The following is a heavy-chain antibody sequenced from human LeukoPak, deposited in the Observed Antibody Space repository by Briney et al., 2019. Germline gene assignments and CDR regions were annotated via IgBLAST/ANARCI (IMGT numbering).Heavy chain of an antibody. CDR3: ARGLAVAGTFVRKNWFDP. J-gene: IGHJ5*02. CDR1: GGSISSGGYS. V-gene: IGHV4-30-2*01. D-gene: IGHD6-19*01. Sequence: SQTLSLTCAVSGGSISSGGYSWSWIRQPPGKGLEWIGEINHSGSTNYNPSLKSRVTISVDTSKNQFSLKLSSVTAADTAVYYCARGLAVAGTFVRKNWFDPWGQGTLVTVSS. CDR2: INHSGST.